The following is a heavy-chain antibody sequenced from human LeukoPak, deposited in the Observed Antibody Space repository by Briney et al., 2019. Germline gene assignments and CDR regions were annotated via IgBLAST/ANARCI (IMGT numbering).Heavy chain of an antibody. CDR3: ARSAQYCSSTSCYGIYYYYGMDV. J-gene: IGHJ6*04. CDR1: GGTFSSYA. CDR2: IVPIFGTA. V-gene: IGHV1-69*06. Sequence: SVKVSCKASGGTFSSYAISWVRQAPGQGLEWMGGIVPIFGTANYAQKFQGRVTITADKSTSTANMDLSSQRSEDTAVYYCARSAQYCSSTSCYGIYYYYGMDVWGKGTTVTVSS. D-gene: IGHD2-2*01.